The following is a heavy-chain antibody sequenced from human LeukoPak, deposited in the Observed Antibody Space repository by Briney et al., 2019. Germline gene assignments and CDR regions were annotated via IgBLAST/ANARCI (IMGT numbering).Heavy chain of an antibody. CDR2: ISYDGSNK. CDR3: AKGQSYSSGSAVDY. D-gene: IGHD6-19*01. Sequence: GGSLRLSCAASGFTFSSYGMHWVRQAPGKGLEWVAVISYDGSNKYYADSVKGRFTISRDNSKNTLYLQMNSLRAEDTAVYYCAKGQSYSSGSAVDYWGQGPLVTVSS. J-gene: IGHJ4*02. CDR1: GFTFSSYG. V-gene: IGHV3-30*18.